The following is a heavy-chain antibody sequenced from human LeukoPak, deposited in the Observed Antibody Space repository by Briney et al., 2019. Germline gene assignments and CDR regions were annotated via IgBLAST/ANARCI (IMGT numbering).Heavy chain of an antibody. CDR3: AKDRVSMVRGVYYYYYYMDV. CDR2: IRYDGSNK. J-gene: IGHJ6*03. D-gene: IGHD3-10*01. CDR1: GFTFSSYG. V-gene: IGHV3-30*02. Sequence: GGSLRLSCAASGFTFSSYGMHWVRQAPGKGLEWVALIRYDGSNKYYADSVKGRFTISRDNSKNTLYLQMNSLRAEDTAVYYCAKDRVSMVRGVYYYYYYMDVWGKGTTVTVSS.